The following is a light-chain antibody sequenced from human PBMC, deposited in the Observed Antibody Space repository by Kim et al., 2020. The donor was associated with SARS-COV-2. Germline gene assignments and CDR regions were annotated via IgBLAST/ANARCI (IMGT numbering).Light chain of an antibody. J-gene: IGLJ1*01. V-gene: IGLV3-19*01. Sequence: ALTPRIRIPGQRDSHKKSCSNRYQQGPGQAPLLVVKDRNNRRTGIPVRVSGSSSRNTSSLTVAGAQAEDEADCYCRDRVSSAKKYVFGRGTKVTVL. CDR1: SHKKSC. CDR2: DRN. CDR3: RDRVSSAKKYV.